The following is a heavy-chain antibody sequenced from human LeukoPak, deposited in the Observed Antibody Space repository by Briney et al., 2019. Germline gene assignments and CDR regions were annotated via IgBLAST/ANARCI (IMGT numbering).Heavy chain of an antibody. CDR1: GLTFTYYA. J-gene: IGHJ4*02. V-gene: IGHV3-23*01. CDR3: VTYYYDSSGYSLGH. CDR2: VSRSGGST. D-gene: IGHD3-22*01. Sequence: GGSLRLSCAASGLTFTYYAMSWVRQPPGKGLEWVLGVSRSGGSTYYADSVKGRFTISRDNSKNTLYLQMNSLRAEDAAIYYCVTYYYDSSGYSLGHWGQGTLVTVSS.